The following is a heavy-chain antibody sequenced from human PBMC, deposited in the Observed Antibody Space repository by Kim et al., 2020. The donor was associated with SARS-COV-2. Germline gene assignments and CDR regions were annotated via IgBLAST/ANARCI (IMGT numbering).Heavy chain of an antibody. CDR3: ARDLIAVAGTFYYYYGMDV. J-gene: IGHJ6*02. D-gene: IGHD6-19*01. V-gene: IGHV4-4*02. Sequence: SETLSLTCAVSGGSISSSNWWSWVRQPPGKGLEWIGEIYHSGSTNYNPSLKSRVTISVDKSKNQFSLKLSSVTAADTAVYYCARDLIAVAGTFYYYYGMDVWGQGTTVTVSS. CDR1: GGSISSSNW. CDR2: IYHSGST.